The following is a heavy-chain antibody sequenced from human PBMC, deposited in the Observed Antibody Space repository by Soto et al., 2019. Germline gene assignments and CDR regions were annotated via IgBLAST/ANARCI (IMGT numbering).Heavy chain of an antibody. J-gene: IGHJ4*02. CDR1: GGSISSYY. V-gene: IGHV4-59*01. CDR3: ARFIDFWSGHGLYYFDY. D-gene: IGHD3-3*01. Sequence: ASETLSLTCTVSGGSISSYYWSWIRQPPGKGLEWIGYIYYSGSTNYNPSLKSRVTISVDTSKNQFSLKLSSVTAVDTAVYYCARFIDFWSGHGLYYFDYWGQGTLVTVSS. CDR2: IYYSGST.